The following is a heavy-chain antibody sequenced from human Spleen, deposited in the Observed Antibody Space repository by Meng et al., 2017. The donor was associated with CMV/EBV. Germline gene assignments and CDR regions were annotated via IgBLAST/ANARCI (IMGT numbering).Heavy chain of an antibody. CDR3: ASCNWTNWFDP. V-gene: IGHV4-39*01. J-gene: IGHJ5*02. CDR2: IYYSAST. Sequence: TVSCCSTSSSTSYWGLLRQPPGKGLGCIGNIYYSASTYYTPSLKSRVTISVDTSKNQFSLKLISVTAADTAVYYCASCNWTNWFDPWGQGTLVTVSS. D-gene: IGHD1-1*01. CDR1: CCSTSSSTSY.